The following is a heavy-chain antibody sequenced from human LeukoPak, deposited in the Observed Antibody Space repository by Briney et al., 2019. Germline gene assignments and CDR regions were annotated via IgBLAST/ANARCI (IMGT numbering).Heavy chain of an antibody. J-gene: IGHJ5*02. CDR1: GFTLSNDW. CDR3: TRGHYNYPSA. D-gene: IGHD1-20*01. Sequence: TGGSLRLSCAASGFTLSNDWMNWVRHAPGKGMEWVANIKGDGSEKWYVDSVKGRFAISRDNARNLLHLQMNRLRVEDTAVYYCTRGHYNYPSAWGQGTQVTVSA. CDR2: IKGDGSEK. V-gene: IGHV3-7*01.